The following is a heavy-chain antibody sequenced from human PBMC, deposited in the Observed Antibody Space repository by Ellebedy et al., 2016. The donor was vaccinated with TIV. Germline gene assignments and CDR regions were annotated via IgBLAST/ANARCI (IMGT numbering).Heavy chain of an antibody. Sequence: SETLSLTCTVSGGSISSYYWSWIRQPPGKGLEWIGYIYYSGSTNYNPSLKSRVTISVDTSKNQFSLKLSSVTAADTAVYYCAGGYSSSWYWVWGQGTLVTVSS. J-gene: IGHJ4*02. CDR1: GGSISSYY. CDR3: AGGYSSSWYWV. CDR2: IYYSGST. D-gene: IGHD6-13*01. V-gene: IGHV4-59*01.